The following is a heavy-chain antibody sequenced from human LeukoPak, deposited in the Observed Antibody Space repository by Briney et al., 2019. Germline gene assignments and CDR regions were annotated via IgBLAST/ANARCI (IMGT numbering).Heavy chain of an antibody. CDR1: GGSISSSSYY. CDR3: ARGNHPYYYDSSSYYDWWY. V-gene: IGHV4-39*07. D-gene: IGHD3-22*01. J-gene: IGHJ4*02. Sequence: PSETLSLTCTVSGGSISSSSYYWGWIRQPPGKGLEWIGSIYYSGSTYYNPSLKSRVTISVDTSKNQFSLKLSSVTAADTAVYYCARGNHPYYYDSSSYYDWWYWGQGTLVTVSS. CDR2: IYYSGST.